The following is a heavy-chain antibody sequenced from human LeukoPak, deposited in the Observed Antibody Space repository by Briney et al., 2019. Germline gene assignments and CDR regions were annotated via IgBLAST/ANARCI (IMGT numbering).Heavy chain of an antibody. CDR2: IYPGDSDT. J-gene: IGHJ4*02. CDR1: GSIFTSYW. V-gene: IGHV5-51*01. Sequence: SGGSLQISCQGSGSIFTSYWIGWVRPLPGKGREGMGIIYPGDSDTRYSPSFQGQVTISADKSISTPYLQWSSLKASDTAMYYCARATVVTSIVGSFDYWGQGTLVTVSS. D-gene: IGHD2-21*02. CDR3: ARATVVTSIVGSFDY.